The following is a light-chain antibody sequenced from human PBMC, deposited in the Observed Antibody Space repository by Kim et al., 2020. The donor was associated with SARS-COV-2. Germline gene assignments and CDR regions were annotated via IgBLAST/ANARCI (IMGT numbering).Light chain of an antibody. CDR3: QQYGSSKWT. CDR1: QSVSSSY. V-gene: IGKV3-20*01. J-gene: IGKJ1*01. Sequence: SPGERATLSGRASQSVSSSYLAWYQQKPGQAPRLLIYGASSRATGIPDRCSGSGSGTEFTLTMSRLEPEDFAVYYCQQYGSSKWTFGQGTKVDIK. CDR2: GAS.